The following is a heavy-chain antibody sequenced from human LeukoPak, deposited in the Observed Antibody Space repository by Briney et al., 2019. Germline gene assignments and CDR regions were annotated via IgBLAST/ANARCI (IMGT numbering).Heavy chain of an antibody. D-gene: IGHD2-2*01. Sequence: GGSLRLSCAASGFTFSSYAMSWVRQAPGKGLERVSAISGSGGSTYYADSVKGRFTISRDNSKNTLYLQMNSLRAEDTAVYYCAKGRGLGVVVPAAPHDYWGQGTLVTVSS. CDR3: AKGRGLGVVVPAAPHDY. V-gene: IGHV3-23*01. CDR2: ISGSGGST. J-gene: IGHJ4*02. CDR1: GFTFSSYA.